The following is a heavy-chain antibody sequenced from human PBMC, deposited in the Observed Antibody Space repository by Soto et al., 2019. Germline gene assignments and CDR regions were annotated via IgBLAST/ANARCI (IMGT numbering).Heavy chain of an antibody. Sequence: GGSLRLSCAASGFTFNNYAMSWVRQAPGKGLEWVSYISSSSSTIYYADSVKGRFTISRDNAKNSLYLQMNSLRDEDTAVYYCARDGPNGHYYGMDVWGQGTTVTVSS. J-gene: IGHJ6*02. CDR1: GFTFNNYA. D-gene: IGHD2-8*01. CDR3: ARDGPNGHYYGMDV. CDR2: ISSSSSTI. V-gene: IGHV3-48*02.